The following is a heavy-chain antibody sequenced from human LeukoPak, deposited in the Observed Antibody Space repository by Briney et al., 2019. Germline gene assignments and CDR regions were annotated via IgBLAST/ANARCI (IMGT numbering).Heavy chain of an antibody. D-gene: IGHD1-26*01. CDR2: IYYSGST. CDR1: GGSVSSASYY. J-gene: IGHJ6*02. Sequence: SETLSLTCTVSGGSVSSASYYWSWIRQPPGKGLEWIGYIYYSGSTNYNPSLKSRVIISVDMSKNQFSLKLSSVTAADTAVYYCARVGGTNYYYYGMDVWGQGTTVTVSS. V-gene: IGHV4-61*01. CDR3: ARVGGTNYYYYGMDV.